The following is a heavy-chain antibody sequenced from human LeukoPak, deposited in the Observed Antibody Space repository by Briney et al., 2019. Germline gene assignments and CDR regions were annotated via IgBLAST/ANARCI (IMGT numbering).Heavy chain of an antibody. V-gene: IGHV3-23*01. CDR3: AKDANSGMATTLDFDY. J-gene: IGHJ4*02. CDR2: MSGSGGST. CDR1: GFTLSSYA. D-gene: IGHD5-24*01. Sequence: PGGSLRLSCAASGFTLSSYAMSWVRQAPGKGLEWVSAMSGSGGSTYYADSVKGRFTISRDNSKNTLYLQMNSLRAEDTAVYYCAKDANSGMATTLDFDYWGQGTLVTVSS.